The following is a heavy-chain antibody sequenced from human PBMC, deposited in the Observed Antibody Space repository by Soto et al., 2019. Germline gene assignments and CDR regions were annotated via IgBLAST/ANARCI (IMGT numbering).Heavy chain of an antibody. Sequence: SATLSLTCAVYGGFLSESYWTWIRQPPGKGLEWIVEINHVGGTNYNPYLKSRVTMSVDTSQNQFSLRLISVTAADTAMYFCVRIRYQLPSSVLGLDPWGQGTPVT. CDR2: INHVGGT. CDR3: VRIRYQLPSSVLGLDP. D-gene: IGHD3-16*01. CDR1: GGFLSESY. V-gene: IGHV4-34*01. J-gene: IGHJ5*02.